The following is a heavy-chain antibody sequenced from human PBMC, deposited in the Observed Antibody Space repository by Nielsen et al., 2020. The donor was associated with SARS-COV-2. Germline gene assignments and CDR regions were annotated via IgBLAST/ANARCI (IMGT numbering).Heavy chain of an antibody. CDR3: AREGADSSSWYTDY. D-gene: IGHD6-13*01. J-gene: IGHJ4*02. V-gene: IGHV3-20*04. Sequence: GGSLRLSCAASGFTFSSYAMSWVRQAPGKGLEWVSSINWNSGSIGYADSVKGRFTISRDNARNSLYLQMNSLRAEDTAVYYCAREGADSSSWYTDYWGQGTLVTVSS. CDR2: INWNSGSI. CDR1: GFTFSSYA.